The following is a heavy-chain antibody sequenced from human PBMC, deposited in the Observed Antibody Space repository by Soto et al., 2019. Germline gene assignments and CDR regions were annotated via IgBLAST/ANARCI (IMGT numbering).Heavy chain of an antibody. CDR1: GFTFSSYW. V-gene: IGHV3-74*01. J-gene: IGHJ4*02. CDR2: INSDGSST. CDR3: ARVERSGHIDY. D-gene: IGHD3-3*01. Sequence: GGSLRLSCAASGFTFSSYWMHWVRQAPGKGLVWVSRINSDGSSTSYADSVKGRFTISRDNAKNTLYLQMNSLRAEDTAVYYCARVERSGHIDYWGQGTLVTVSS.